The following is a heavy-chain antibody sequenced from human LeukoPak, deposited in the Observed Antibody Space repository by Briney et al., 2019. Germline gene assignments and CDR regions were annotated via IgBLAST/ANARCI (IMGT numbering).Heavy chain of an antibody. CDR2: ISGPSDTI. CDR1: GFTFSSYA. J-gene: IGHJ4*02. D-gene: IGHD5-24*01. CDR3: ARDLGRDRYFDS. Sequence: PGGSLRLSCAASGFTFSSYAMSWVRQAPGKGLEWVSYISGPSDTIHYADSVKGRFTISRDNAKNSLYLQMNSLGAEDTAVYYCARDLGRDRYFDSWGQGTLVTVSS. V-gene: IGHV3-48*04.